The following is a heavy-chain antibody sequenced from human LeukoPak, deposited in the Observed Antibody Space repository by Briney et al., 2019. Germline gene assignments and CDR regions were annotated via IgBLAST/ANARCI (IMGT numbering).Heavy chain of an antibody. J-gene: IGHJ4*02. D-gene: IGHD2-21*01. CDR1: GFSFSDYF. CDR3: ARVGPTSCGGSCPFDY. CDR2: TSSSGSII. Sequence: GGSLRLSCAASGFSFSDYFMSWIRQAPGKGLEWVSYTSSSGSIIHYADSVKGRFTISRDNAKNSLYLQMNSLRAEDTAVYYCARVGPTSCGGSCPFDYWGQGTLVTVSS. V-gene: IGHV3-11*04.